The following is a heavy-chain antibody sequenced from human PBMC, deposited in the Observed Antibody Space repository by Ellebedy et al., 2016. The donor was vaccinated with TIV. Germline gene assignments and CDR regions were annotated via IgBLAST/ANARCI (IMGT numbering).Heavy chain of an antibody. CDR2: IKEDGREK. CDR3: ARGYVAD. D-gene: IGHD2-15*01. J-gene: IGHJ4*02. Sequence: GESLKISCSASGFTFSGFWMGWVRQAPGKGLEWVANIKEDGREKYYVDSLKGRFTISRDNAKDTLYLHMNSLRGEDTAMYYCARGYVADWGQGTLVTVSS. CDR1: GFTFSGFW. V-gene: IGHV3-7*04.